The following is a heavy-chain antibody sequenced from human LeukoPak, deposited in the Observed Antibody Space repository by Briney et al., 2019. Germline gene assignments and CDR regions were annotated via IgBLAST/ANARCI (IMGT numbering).Heavy chain of an antibody. J-gene: IGHJ4*02. CDR1: GGSISSYY. D-gene: IGHD3-22*01. CDR3: ARDGDDSSGYSFYDY. Sequence: SETLSLTCTVSGGSISSYYWSWIRQPPGKGLEWIGYIYYSGSTNYNPSLKSRVTISVDTSKNQFSLKLSSVTAADTAVYYCARDGDDSSGYSFYDYWGQETLVTVSS. V-gene: IGHV4-59*01. CDR2: IYYSGST.